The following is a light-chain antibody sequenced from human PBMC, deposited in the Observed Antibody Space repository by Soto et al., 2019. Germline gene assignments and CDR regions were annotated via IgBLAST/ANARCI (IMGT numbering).Light chain of an antibody. V-gene: IGKV3D-20*02. J-gene: IGKJ1*01. CDR2: DAS. CDR3: QQRSNLWT. Sequence: EFVLTQSPGTLSLSPGERATLSCRASQTVRNNYLAWYQQKPGQAPRLLIYDASSGATGIPDRFSGSGSGTDFTLTISSLEPEDFAVYYCQQRSNLWTVGQGTKVDIK. CDR1: QTVRNNY.